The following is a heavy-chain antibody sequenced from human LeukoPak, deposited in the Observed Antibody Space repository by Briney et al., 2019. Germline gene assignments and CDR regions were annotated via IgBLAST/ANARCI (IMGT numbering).Heavy chain of an antibody. CDR1: GFPFSRYW. J-gene: IGHJ4*02. D-gene: IGHD1-26*01. V-gene: IGHV3-7*01. CDR3: ARETGSSYLQKGYFDY. CDR2: INQEGGRK. Sequence: PGGSLRLSCAASGFPFSRYWMSGATRAPGKGREGGADINQEGGRKYYADFVKGRFTISRDNAKNTLYLQMNSLRAEDTAVYYCARETGSSYLQKGYFDYWGQGTLVTVSS.